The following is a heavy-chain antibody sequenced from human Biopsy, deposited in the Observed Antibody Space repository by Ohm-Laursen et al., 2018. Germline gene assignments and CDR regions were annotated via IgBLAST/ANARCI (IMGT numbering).Heavy chain of an antibody. D-gene: IGHD5-18*01. CDR1: DGSINSYY. CDR3: ARGSSYGYDFDY. J-gene: IGHJ4*02. Sequence: PGTLSLTCAVSDGSINSYYWNWIQQPPGKRLEWIGNIYYSGSTNFNPSLKSRVTISVDTSKNQFSLKLSSVTAADTAVYFCARGSSYGYDFDYWGQGTLVAVSS. CDR2: IYYSGST. V-gene: IGHV4-59*01.